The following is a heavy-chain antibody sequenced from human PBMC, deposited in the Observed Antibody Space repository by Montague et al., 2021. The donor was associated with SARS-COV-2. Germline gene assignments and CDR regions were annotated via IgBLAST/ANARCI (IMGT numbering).Heavy chain of an antibody. Sequence: SLRLSCAASGFPFDDHAMFWVRQAPGKGLEWVSGISWNSGSLGYADSLKGRFTVSRDNAKNSLYLQMNSLRPDDTALYYCAKGPRHDVASGLDHWGQGTLVTVSS. CDR2: ISWNSGSL. CDR1: GFPFDDHA. D-gene: IGHD6-13*01. CDR3: AKGPRHDVASGLDH. V-gene: IGHV3-9*01. J-gene: IGHJ4*02.